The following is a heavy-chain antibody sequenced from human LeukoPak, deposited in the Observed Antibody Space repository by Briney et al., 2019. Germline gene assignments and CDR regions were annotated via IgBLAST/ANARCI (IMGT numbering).Heavy chain of an antibody. Sequence: SVKVSCKASGGTFSSYAISWVRQAPGQGLEWVGRIIPIFGIANYAQKFQGRVTITADKSTSTAYMELSSLRSEDTAVYYCARSPTDSSGYPNPLFDIWGQGTMVTVSS. J-gene: IGHJ3*02. CDR2: IIPIFGIA. CDR3: ARSPTDSSGYPNPLFDI. D-gene: IGHD3-22*01. V-gene: IGHV1-69*04. CDR1: GGTFSSYA.